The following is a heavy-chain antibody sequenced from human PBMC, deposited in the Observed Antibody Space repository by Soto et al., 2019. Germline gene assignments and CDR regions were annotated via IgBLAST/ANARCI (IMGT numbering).Heavy chain of an antibody. V-gene: IGHV1-69*01. J-gene: IGHJ5*02. CDR3: ARGIINWYYDRVNWFDP. CDR1: GGTFSSYA. Sequence: QVQLVQSGAEVKKPGSSVKVSCKASGGTFSSYAISWVRQAPGQGHEWMGGIIPIFGTANYAQKFQGRVTITADESTSTAYMELSSLRSEDTAVYYCARGIINWYYDRVNWFDPWGQGTLVTVSS. D-gene: IGHD3-3*01. CDR2: IIPIFGTA.